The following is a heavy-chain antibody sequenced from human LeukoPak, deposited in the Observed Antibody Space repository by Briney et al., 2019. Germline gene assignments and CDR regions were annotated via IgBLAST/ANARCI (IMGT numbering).Heavy chain of an antibody. V-gene: IGHV4-59*08. J-gene: IGHJ5*02. CDR1: GGSLSSYY. D-gene: IGHD2-2*01. CDR2: IYYSGST. Sequence: PSETLSLTCTVSGGSLSSYYWSWIRQPPGKGLEWIGYIYYSGSTNYNPSLKSRVTISVDTSKSQFSLKLSSVTAADTAVYYCARRAGYCSSTSCYESLSWFDPWGQGTLVTVSS. CDR3: ARRAGYCSSTSCYESLSWFDP.